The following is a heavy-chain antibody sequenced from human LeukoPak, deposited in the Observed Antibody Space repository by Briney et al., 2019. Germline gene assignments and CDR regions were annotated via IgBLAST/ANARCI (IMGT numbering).Heavy chain of an antibody. CDR1: GYSFASYW. V-gene: IGHV5-51*01. CDR2: IYPGDSDT. J-gene: IGHJ5*02. CDR3: ARQGALLGYWFDP. Sequence: GESLKISCKGSGYSFASYWIGWVRQMPGKGLEWMGIIYPGDSDTRYSPSFQGQVTISADKSIGTAYLQWSSLKASDTAMYYCARQGALLGYWFDPWGQGTLVTVSS. D-gene: IGHD2-15*01.